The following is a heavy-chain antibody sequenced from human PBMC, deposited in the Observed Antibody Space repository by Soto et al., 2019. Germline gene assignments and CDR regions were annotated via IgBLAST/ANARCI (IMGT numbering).Heavy chain of an antibody. V-gene: IGHV4-59*01. CDR1: GGSISSYY. CDR3: AREDPAALGYCTNGVCYNGYMDV. Sequence: SETLSLTCTVSGGSISSYYWSWIRQPPGKGLEWIGYIYYSGSTNYNPSLKSRVTISVDTSKNQFSLKLSSVTAADTAVYYCAREDPAALGYCTNGVCYNGYMDVWGKGTTVTVS. J-gene: IGHJ6*03. D-gene: IGHD2-8*01. CDR2: IYYSGST.